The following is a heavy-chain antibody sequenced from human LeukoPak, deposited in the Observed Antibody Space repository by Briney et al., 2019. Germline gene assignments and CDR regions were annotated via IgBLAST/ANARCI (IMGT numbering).Heavy chain of an antibody. Sequence: ASVKVSCKASGGTFSSYAISWVRQAPGQGLEWMGGIIPIFGTANYAQKFQGRVTITADESTSTAYMELSSLRSEDTAVYYCAGPRYNWNDSPVLDCYYYGMDVWGQGTTVTVSS. D-gene: IGHD1-1*01. CDR1: GGTFSSYA. V-gene: IGHV1-69*13. J-gene: IGHJ6*02. CDR3: AGPRYNWNDSPVLDCYYYGMDV. CDR2: IIPIFGTA.